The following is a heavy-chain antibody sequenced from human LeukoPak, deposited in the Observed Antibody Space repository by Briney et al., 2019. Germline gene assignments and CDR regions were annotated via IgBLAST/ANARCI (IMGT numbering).Heavy chain of an antibody. J-gene: IGHJ4*02. CDR2: ISSNNGTI. D-gene: IGHD6-19*01. V-gene: IGHV3-48*01. CDR3: ARNMYTSGWYRLGY. CDR1: GFTFESYS. Sequence: GGSLRLSCAGSGFTFESYSINWVRQAPGKRLEWVSYISSNNGTIYYADSVKGRFTISRDNARNSLYLQMNSLRAEDTAVYYCARNMYTSGWYRLGYWGQGTLVTVSS.